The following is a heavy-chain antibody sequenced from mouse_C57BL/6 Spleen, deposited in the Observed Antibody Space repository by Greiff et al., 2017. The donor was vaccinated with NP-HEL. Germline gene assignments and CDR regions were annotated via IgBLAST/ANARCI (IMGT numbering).Heavy chain of an antibody. D-gene: IGHD4-1*01. Sequence: QVQLQQSGAELARPGASVKLSCKASGYTFTSYGISWVKQRTGQGLEWIGEIYPRSGNTYYNEKFKGKATLTADKSSSTAYMELRSLTSEDSAVYFCARKLGREGYYFDYWGQGTTLTVSS. V-gene: IGHV1-81*01. CDR2: IYPRSGNT. J-gene: IGHJ2*01. CDR1: GYTFTSYG. CDR3: ARKLGREGYYFDY.